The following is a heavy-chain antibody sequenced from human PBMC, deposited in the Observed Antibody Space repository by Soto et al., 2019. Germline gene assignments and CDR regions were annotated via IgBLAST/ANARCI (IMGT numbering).Heavy chain of an antibody. CDR2: INHSGST. D-gene: IGHD2-2*02. Sequence: ETLSLTCAVYGGSFSGYYWSWIRQPPGKGLEWIGEINHSGSTNYNPSLKSRVTISVDTSKNQFSLKLSSVTAADTAVYYCARGRPRYCSSTSCYRDYYYYYGMDVWGQGTTVTVSS. CDR1: GGSFSGYY. V-gene: IGHV4-34*01. J-gene: IGHJ6*02. CDR3: ARGRPRYCSSTSCYRDYYYYYGMDV.